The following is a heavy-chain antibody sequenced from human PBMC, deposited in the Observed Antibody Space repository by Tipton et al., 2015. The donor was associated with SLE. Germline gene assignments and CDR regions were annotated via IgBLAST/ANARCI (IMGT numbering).Heavy chain of an antibody. CDR1: SDSIRSTPYF. V-gene: IGHV4-39*07. D-gene: IGHD6-13*01. Sequence: TLSLTCTVSSDSIRSTPYFWGWIRQPPGKGLEWIGEINHSGSTNYNPSLKSRVTISVDTSKNQFSLNLSSVTAADTAVYYCARGRIVAAGNYFDYWGQGSLVTVSS. CDR2: INHSGST. CDR3: ARGRIVAAGNYFDY. J-gene: IGHJ4*02.